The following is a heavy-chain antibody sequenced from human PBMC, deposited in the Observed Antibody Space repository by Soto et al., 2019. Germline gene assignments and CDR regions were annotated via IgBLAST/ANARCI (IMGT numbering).Heavy chain of an antibody. Sequence: PSETLSLSCTVSGGSISGYYLSWIRQRTGKGLEWIRDINHSGRVNYSPSIKSRVTISLDTSRNQFSLTLSDVTAADTAMYYCSTRAYDTNGYYRFDPWGQGTLVTVSS. J-gene: IGHJ5*01. CDR1: GGSISGYY. CDR2: INHSGRV. V-gene: IGHV4-34*01. CDR3: STRAYDTNGYYRFDP. D-gene: IGHD3-22*01.